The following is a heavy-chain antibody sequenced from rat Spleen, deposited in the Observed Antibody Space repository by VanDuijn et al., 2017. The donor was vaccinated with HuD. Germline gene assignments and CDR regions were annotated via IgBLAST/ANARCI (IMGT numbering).Heavy chain of an antibody. V-gene: IGHV5-19*01. Sequence: EVQLVESGGGLVQPGRSLKLSCTASGFIFSDFGMHWIRQAPTKGLEWVASISPNGGSTYYRDSVKGRFTISRDNAKSTLYLQMDSLRSEDTATYYCAVSGFGYWGQGVMVTVSS. CDR1: GFIFSDFG. J-gene: IGHJ2*01. D-gene: IGHD4-3*01. CDR2: ISPNGGST. CDR3: AVSGFGY.